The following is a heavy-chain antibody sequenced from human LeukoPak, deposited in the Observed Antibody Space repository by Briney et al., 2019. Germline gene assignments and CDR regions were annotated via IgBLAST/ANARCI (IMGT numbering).Heavy chain of an antibody. CDR3: AREGEYCSSTSCYGWFDP. V-gene: IGHV1-2*02. CDR2: INPNSGGT. D-gene: IGHD2-2*01. Sequence: ASVKVSCKASGYTFTGYYMHWVRQAPGQGLEWMGWINPNSGGTNYAQKFQGRVTMTRDTSISTAYMELSRLRPDDTAVYYCAREGEYCSSTSCYGWFDPWGQGTLVTVSS. J-gene: IGHJ5*02. CDR1: GYTFTGYY.